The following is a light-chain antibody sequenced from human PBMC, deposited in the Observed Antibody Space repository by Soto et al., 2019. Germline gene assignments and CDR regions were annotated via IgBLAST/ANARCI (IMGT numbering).Light chain of an antibody. Sequence: IQLTQSPSSLSASVGDRVTITCRASQGISSYLAWYQQKPGKAPKLLIYATSTLQSGVPSRFSGSGSGTDSTLTISSLQPEDFATYYCQQLNNYPSSTFGGGTKVEIK. CDR2: ATS. V-gene: IGKV1-9*01. J-gene: IGKJ4*01. CDR3: QQLNNYPSST. CDR1: QGISSY.